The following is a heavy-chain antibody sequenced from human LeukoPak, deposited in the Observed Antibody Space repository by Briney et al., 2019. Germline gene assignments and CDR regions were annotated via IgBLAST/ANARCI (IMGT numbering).Heavy chain of an antibody. J-gene: IGHJ4*02. Sequence: ASVNVSCKVSGYTLTDLSMHWVRQAPGKGLEWMGGFDPEDGETIYAQKFQGRVTMTEDTSTDTAYMELSSLRSEDTAVYYCATLPRYCSGGSCYSGPYYFDYWGQGTLVTVSS. D-gene: IGHD2-15*01. CDR2: FDPEDGET. V-gene: IGHV1-24*01. CDR3: ATLPRYCSGGSCYSGPYYFDY. CDR1: GYTLTDLS.